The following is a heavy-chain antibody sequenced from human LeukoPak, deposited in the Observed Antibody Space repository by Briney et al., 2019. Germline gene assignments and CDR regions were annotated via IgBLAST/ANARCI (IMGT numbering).Heavy chain of an antibody. J-gene: IGHJ5*02. CDR3: ARREVAVAGKVGDNWFDP. D-gene: IGHD6-19*01. CDR2: TYYRSKWYN. V-gene: IGHV6-1*01. Sequence: SQTLSLTCAISGDSVSSNSAAWNWIRQSPSRGLEWLGRTYYRSKWYNDYAVSVKSRITINPDTSKNQFSLQLNSVPPEDTAVYYCARREVAVAGKVGDNWFDPWGQGTLVTVSS. CDR1: GDSVSSNSAA.